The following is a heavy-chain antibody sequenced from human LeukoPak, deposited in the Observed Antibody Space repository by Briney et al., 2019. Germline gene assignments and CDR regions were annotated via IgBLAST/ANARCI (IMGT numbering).Heavy chain of an antibody. J-gene: IGHJ4*02. D-gene: IGHD6-19*01. CDR1: GFTFSSYG. V-gene: IGHV3-30*18. CDR3: AKDLGRSGCDY. CDR2: ISYDGSNK. Sequence: GGSLRLSCAASGFTFSSYGMHWVRQAPGKGLEWVAVISYDGSNKYYADSMKGRFTISRDNSKNTLYLQMNSLRAEDTAVYYCAKDLGRSGCDYWGQGTLVTVSS.